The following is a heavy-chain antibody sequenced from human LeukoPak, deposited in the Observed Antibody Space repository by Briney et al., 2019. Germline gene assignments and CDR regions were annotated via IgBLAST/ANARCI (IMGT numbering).Heavy chain of an antibody. CDR3: ARVPPTRGDAYYYDSSGPRDDAFDI. D-gene: IGHD3-22*01. CDR2: IIPIFGTA. J-gene: IGHJ3*02. CDR1: GGTFSSYA. V-gene: IGHV1-69*13. Sequence: VKVSCKASGGTFSSYAISWVRQAPGQGLEWMGGIIPIFGTANYAQKFQGRVTITTDESTSTAYMELSSLRSEDTAVYYCARVPPTRGDAYYYDSSGPRDDAFDIWGQGTLVTVSS.